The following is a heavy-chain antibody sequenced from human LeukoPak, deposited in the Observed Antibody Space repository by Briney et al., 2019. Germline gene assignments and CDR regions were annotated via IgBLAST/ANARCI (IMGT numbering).Heavy chain of an antibody. CDR1: GFTFNKYW. Sequence: GGSLRLSCAASGFTFNKYWMTWVRQAPGKGLEWVAHIKQDGSEKYYVDSVKGRFTISRDNAKNSLCLQMNSLRAEDTAVYYCARVRVASSYGMDVWGQETTVTVSS. D-gene: IGHD2-21*01. J-gene: IGHJ6*02. CDR3: ARVRVASSYGMDV. V-gene: IGHV3-7*01. CDR2: IKQDGSEK.